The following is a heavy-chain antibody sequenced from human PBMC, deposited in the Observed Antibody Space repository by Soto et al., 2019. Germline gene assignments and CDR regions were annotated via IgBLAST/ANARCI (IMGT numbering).Heavy chain of an antibody. CDR2: FYSGGST. V-gene: IGHV3-53*01. J-gene: IGHJ3*01. CDR1: GFTVSSKY. D-gene: IGHD2-8*01. CDR3: ARANYPAEAFDL. Sequence: EVQLLESGGGLVQPGGSLRLSCAASGFTVSSKYMSWVRQAPGKGLEWVSVFYSGGSTYYADSVKGRFTISRDNSENTVYLQMSSLRAEDTAVYYCARANYPAEAFDLWGQGTMVTVSS.